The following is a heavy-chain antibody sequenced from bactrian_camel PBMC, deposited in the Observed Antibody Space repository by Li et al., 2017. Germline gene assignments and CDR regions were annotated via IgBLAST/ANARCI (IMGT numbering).Heavy chain of an antibody. CDR1: GLTFEGGN. D-gene: IGHD7*01. Sequence: QLVESGGGAVQTGGSLRLTCTAVGLTFEGGNQGWYRETPGNEFELVSSIAPDGSRWYADSVQGRFTISRDNAKNTLYLQMNSLKTVDTAVYYCATWWSVGFWGQGTQVTVS. CDR3: ATWWSVGF. J-gene: IGHJ6*01. V-gene: IGHV3S55*01. CDR2: IAPDGSR.